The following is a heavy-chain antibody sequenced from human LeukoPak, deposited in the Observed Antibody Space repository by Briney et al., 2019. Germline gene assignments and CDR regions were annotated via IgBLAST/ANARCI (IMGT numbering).Heavy chain of an antibody. D-gene: IGHD5-18*01. J-gene: IGHJ4*02. CDR2: ISGSGGST. Sequence: GGTLRLSCAASGFTFSSYGMSWVRQAPGKGLEWVSAISGSGGSTYHADSVKGRFTISRDNSKNTLYLQMNSLRAEDTAVYYCAKFRGYSYGPIGYWGQGTLVTVSS. V-gene: IGHV3-23*01. CDR3: AKFRGYSYGPIGY. CDR1: GFTFSSYG.